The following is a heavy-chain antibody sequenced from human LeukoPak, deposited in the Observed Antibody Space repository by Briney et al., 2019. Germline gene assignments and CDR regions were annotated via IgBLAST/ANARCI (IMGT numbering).Heavy chain of an antibody. D-gene: IGHD4-17*01. J-gene: IGHJ4*02. CDR1: GFNFKGYW. CDR2: IYSGGST. CDR3: ARVTVPGGEYFDY. V-gene: IGHV3-66*01. Sequence: GGSLRLSCAASGFNFKGYWMSWVRQAPGKGLEWVSVIYSGGSTYYADSVKGRFTISRDNSKNTLYLQMNSLRAEDTAVYYCARVTVPGGEYFDYWGQGTLVTVSS.